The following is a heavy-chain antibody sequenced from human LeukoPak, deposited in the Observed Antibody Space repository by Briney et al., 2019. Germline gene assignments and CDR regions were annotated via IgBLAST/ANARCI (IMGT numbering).Heavy chain of an antibody. CDR3: ASSTGGTRYSSGWYGGYEAFDI. D-gene: IGHD6-19*01. J-gene: IGHJ3*02. CDR2: IYYSGST. V-gene: IGHV4-59*01. CDR1: GGSISSYY. Sequence: PSETLSLTCTVSGGSISSYYWSWIRQPPGKGLEWIGYIYYSGSTNYNPSLKSRVTISVDTSKNQFSLKLSSVTAADTAVYYCASSTGGTRYSSGWYGGYEAFDIWGQGTMVTVSS.